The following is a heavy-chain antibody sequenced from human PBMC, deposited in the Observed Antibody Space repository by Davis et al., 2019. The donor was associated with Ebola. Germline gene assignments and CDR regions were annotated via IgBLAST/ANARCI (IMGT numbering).Heavy chain of an antibody. Sequence: GGSLRLSCTDSVITFSSYAMTWVRQAPGKGLEWVSAISGSGGSTYYADSVKGRFTISRDNSKNTLYLQMISLRAEDTAVYYCAKPRELDAFDIWGQGTMVTVSS. CDR1: VITFSSYA. CDR3: AKPRELDAFDI. V-gene: IGHV3-23*01. CDR2: ISGSGGST. D-gene: IGHD1-7*01. J-gene: IGHJ3*02.